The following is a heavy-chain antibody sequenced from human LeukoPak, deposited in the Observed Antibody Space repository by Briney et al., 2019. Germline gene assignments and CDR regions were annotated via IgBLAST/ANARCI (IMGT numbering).Heavy chain of an antibody. Sequence: GGSLRLSCAASGFTFSSYAMSWVRQAPGKGLEWVSAISGSGGSTYYADSVKGRFTISRDNSKNTLYLQMNSLRAEDTAVYYCAKDGGDYDILLDYFDYWGQGTLVTVSS. CDR1: GFTFSSYA. D-gene: IGHD3-9*01. CDR3: AKDGGDYDILLDYFDY. V-gene: IGHV3-23*01. J-gene: IGHJ4*02. CDR2: ISGSGGST.